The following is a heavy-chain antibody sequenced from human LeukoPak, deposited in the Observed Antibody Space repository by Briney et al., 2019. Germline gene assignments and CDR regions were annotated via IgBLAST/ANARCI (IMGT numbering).Heavy chain of an antibody. V-gene: IGHV3-9*01. Sequence: GRSLRLSCAASGFTLDDYAMYWVRQTPGKGLQWVSGITWNSATIVYVDSVKGRFTISRDNAKNSLYLQMDSLRAEDTAVYYCAREQQQPAPYYYYYGMDVWGQGTTVTVSS. CDR1: GFTLDDYA. J-gene: IGHJ6*02. CDR2: ITWNSATI. CDR3: AREQQQPAPYYYYYGMDV. D-gene: IGHD6-13*01.